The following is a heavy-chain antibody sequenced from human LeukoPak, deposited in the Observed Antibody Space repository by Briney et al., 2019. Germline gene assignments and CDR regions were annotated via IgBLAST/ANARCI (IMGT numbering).Heavy chain of an antibody. V-gene: IGHV3-49*04. J-gene: IGHJ6*02. Sequence: PGRSLRLSCTASGFTFGDYAINWVRQAPGKGLEWVGLIRSKSYGETTEYAASVRGRFTISRDDSRSVAYLHMNSLRAEDTAVYYCFGYISKSNYGMDVWGLGTTVTVSS. CDR1: GFTFGDYA. CDR2: IRSKSYGETT. CDR3: FGYISKSNYGMDV. D-gene: IGHD6-13*01.